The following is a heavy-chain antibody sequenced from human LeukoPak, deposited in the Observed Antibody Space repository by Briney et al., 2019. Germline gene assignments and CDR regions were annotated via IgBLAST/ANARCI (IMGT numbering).Heavy chain of an antibody. J-gene: IGHJ4*02. CDR1: GFTFSSYA. D-gene: IGHD6-13*01. CDR2: ISGSGGST. Sequence: GGSLRLSCAASGFTFSSYAMSWVRQAPGKGLEWVSAISGSGGSTYYADSVKGWFTISRDNSKNTLYLQMNSLRAEDTAVYYCAKDRGIAAAGTSFFDYWGQGTLVTVSS. V-gene: IGHV3-23*01. CDR3: AKDRGIAAAGTSFFDY.